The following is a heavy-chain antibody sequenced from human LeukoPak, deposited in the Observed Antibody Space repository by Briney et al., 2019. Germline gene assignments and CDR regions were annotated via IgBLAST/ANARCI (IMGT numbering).Heavy chain of an antibody. D-gene: IGHD3-16*01. V-gene: IGHV3-7*02. Sequence: PGGSLRFSCVGVGFTFSSNWMSWVRQGPRKWLEWVGSIKEDGSVKYYVDSVKGRFTISRDNAKNSLYLQMNSLRAEDTAVYYCASQSFGRFDPWGQGTRVTVSS. J-gene: IGHJ5*02. CDR1: GFTFSSNW. CDR3: ASQSFGRFDP. CDR2: IKEDGSVK.